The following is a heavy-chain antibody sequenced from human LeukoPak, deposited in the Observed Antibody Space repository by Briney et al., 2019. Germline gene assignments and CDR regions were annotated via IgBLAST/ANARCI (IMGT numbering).Heavy chain of an antibody. V-gene: IGHV3-9*03. J-gene: IGHJ2*01. CDR3: AKASADWYFDL. CDR1: GFNFNDYA. D-gene: IGHD2-2*01. CDR2: ISWNSGTV. Sequence: PGRSLRLSCAASGFNFNDYAMHWVRQAPGKGLEWVSGISWNSGTVAYADSVKGRFTISRDNSKKSLYLQMNSLRAEYMALYYCAKASADWYFDLWGRGTLVTVSS.